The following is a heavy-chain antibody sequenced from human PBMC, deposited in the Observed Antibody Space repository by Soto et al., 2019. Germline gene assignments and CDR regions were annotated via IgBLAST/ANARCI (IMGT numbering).Heavy chain of an antibody. J-gene: IGHJ5*02. CDR1: GASITTYY. CDR2: ISYSGST. Sequence: SETLSLTCTVSGASITTYYWSWIRQPPGKGLEWIGYISYSGSTDYNPSLKSRVTISFDASKNQISLQVRSATAADAAVYYCARDLKEYCSDGKCNWFDPWGQGTLVTISS. D-gene: IGHD2-15*01. CDR3: ARDLKEYCSDGKCNWFDP. V-gene: IGHV4-59*01.